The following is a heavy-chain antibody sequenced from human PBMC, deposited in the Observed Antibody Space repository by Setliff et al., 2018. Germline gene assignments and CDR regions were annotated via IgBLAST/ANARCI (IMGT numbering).Heavy chain of an antibody. V-gene: IGHV4-39*07. CDR1: GGSISSSGYY. Sequence: SETLSLTCTVSGGSISSSGYYWGWVRQPPGKGLEWIGEINHSGSTNYIPSLKSRLTISVDTSKNQFSLKLSSVTAADTAMYYCRFWSGYYKNDYWGQGTLVTVSS. CDR2: INHSGST. D-gene: IGHD3-3*01. CDR3: RFWSGYYKNDY. J-gene: IGHJ4*02.